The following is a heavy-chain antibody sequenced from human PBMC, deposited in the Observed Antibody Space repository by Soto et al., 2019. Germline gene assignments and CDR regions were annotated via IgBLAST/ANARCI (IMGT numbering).Heavy chain of an antibody. CDR1: GYTLTELS. J-gene: IGHJ4*02. V-gene: IGHV1-24*01. Sequence: QVQLVQSGAEVKKPGASVKVSCKVSGYTLTELSMHWVRQAPGKGLEWMGGFDPEDGETIYAQKFQGRVTMTEDTSTDTAYMELSSLRSEDTAVYYCATVGEDTAMVNYYFDYWGQGTLVTVSS. D-gene: IGHD5-18*01. CDR3: ATVGEDTAMVNYYFDY. CDR2: FDPEDGET.